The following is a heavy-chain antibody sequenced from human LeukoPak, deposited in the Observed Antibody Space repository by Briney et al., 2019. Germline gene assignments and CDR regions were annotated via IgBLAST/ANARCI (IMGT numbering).Heavy chain of an antibody. CDR1: GYTFTSYY. J-gene: IGHJ6*02. Sequence: GASVKVSCKASGYTFTSYYMHWVRQAPGQGLEWMGIINPSGGSTSYAQKFQGRVTMTRDTSTSTVYMELSRLRSDDTAVYYCARTWIPYGMDVWGQGTTVTVSS. D-gene: IGHD5-12*01. V-gene: IGHV1-46*01. CDR3: ARTWIPYGMDV. CDR2: INPSGGST.